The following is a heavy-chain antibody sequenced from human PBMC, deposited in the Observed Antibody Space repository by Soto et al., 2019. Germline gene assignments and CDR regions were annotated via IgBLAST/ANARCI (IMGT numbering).Heavy chain of an antibody. CDR1: GYTFTSYG. Sequence: ASVKVSCKASGYTFTSYGISWVRQAPGQGLEWMGWISAYNGNTNYAQKLQGRVTMTTDTSTSTAYMELRSLRSDDTAVYYCARDGLFYSSSWYRGLDIGGQGKMVTVS. CDR3: ARDGLFYSSSWYRGLDI. J-gene: IGHJ3*02. D-gene: IGHD6-13*01. V-gene: IGHV1-18*01. CDR2: ISAYNGNT.